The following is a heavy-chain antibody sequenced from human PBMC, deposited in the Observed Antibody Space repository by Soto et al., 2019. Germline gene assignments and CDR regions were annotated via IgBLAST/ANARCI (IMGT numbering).Heavy chain of an antibody. CDR3: ARDQIDSSGWANWFDP. CDR2: IYYSGST. J-gene: IGHJ5*02. D-gene: IGHD6-19*01. V-gene: IGHV4-31*03. CDR1: GGSISSGGYY. Sequence: SETLSLTCTVSGGSISSGGYYWSWIRQHPGKGLEWIGYIYYSGSTYYNPSLKSRVTISVDTSKNQFSLKLSSVTAADTAVYYCARDQIDSSGWANWFDPWGKGTLVTVSS.